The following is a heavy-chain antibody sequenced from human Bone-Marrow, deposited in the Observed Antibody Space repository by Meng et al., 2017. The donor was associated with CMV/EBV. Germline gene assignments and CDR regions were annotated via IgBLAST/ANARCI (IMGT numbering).Heavy chain of an antibody. V-gene: IGHV3-33*06. CDR1: GFTFSSYG. CDR2: IWYDGSNK. Sequence: GESLKISCAASGFTFSSYGMHWVRQAPGKGLEWVAVIWYDGSNKYYADSVKGRFTISRDNSKNTLYLQMNSLRAEDTAVDYCGKDRTTMVRGGGLNDYWGQRTLVTVSS. CDR3: GKDRTTMVRGGGLNDY. D-gene: IGHD3-10*01. J-gene: IGHJ4*02.